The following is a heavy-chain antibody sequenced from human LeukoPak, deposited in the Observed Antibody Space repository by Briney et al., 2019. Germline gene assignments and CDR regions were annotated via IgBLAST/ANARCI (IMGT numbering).Heavy chain of an antibody. CDR3: ARALGDI. V-gene: IGHV3-74*01. CDR2: ISGDGSST. CDR1: GFTFSTYW. J-gene: IGHJ4*02. Sequence: TGGSLRLSCAASGFTFSTYWMHWVRQAPGKGLVWVSRISGDGSSTSYGDSVKGRFTISRDNAKNTLYLQMNGLRVEDTAVYYCARALGDIRGQGTLVTVSS.